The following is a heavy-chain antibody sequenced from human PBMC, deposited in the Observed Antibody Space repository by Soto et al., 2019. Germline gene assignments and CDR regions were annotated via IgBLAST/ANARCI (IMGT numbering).Heavy chain of an antibody. Sequence: QVQLQQWGAGLLKPSETLSLTCAVYGGSFSGYYWSWIRQPPGQGLEWIGEINHSGSTNYNPSLKSRVTISVDTHKTQCSLKLSSVTAADTDVYWCARARPGPGLVYWGQGTLVTVSS. CDR1: GGSFSGYY. CDR2: INHSGST. CDR3: ARARPGPGLVY. J-gene: IGHJ4*02. D-gene: IGHD3-16*01. V-gene: IGHV4-34*01.